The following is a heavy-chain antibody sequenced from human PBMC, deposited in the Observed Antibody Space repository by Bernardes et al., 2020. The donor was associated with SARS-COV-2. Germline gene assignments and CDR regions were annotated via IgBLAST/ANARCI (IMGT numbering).Heavy chain of an antibody. Sequence: SETLSLTCTVSGGSISSYYWSWIRQPAGKGLEWIGRIYTSGSTNYNPSLKSRVTMSVDTSKNQFSLKLSSVTAADTAVYYCARGRYYYDSSGYYLDYWGQGTLVTGSA. CDR3: ARGRYYYDSSGYYLDY. CDR1: GGSISSYY. CDR2: IYTSGST. J-gene: IGHJ4*02. V-gene: IGHV4-4*07. D-gene: IGHD3-22*01.